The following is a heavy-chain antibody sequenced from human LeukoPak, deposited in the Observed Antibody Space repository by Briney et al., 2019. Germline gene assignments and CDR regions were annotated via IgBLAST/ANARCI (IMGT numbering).Heavy chain of an antibody. CDR1: GYTFTGYY. Sequence: GASVKVSCKASGYTFTGYYMHWVRQAPGHGLEWMGRINPNSGGTNYAQKSQGRVTMTRDTSISTAYMELSRLRSDDTAVYYCARLDDYYDSSGYPNVVDYWGQGTLVTVS. CDR2: INPNSGGT. V-gene: IGHV1-2*06. D-gene: IGHD3-22*01. CDR3: ARLDDYYDSSGYPNVVDY. J-gene: IGHJ4*02.